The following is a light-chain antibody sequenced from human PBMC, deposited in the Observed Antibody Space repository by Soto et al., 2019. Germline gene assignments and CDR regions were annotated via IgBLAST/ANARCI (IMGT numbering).Light chain of an antibody. Sequence: VVTQEPSFSVSPGGTVTLTCGLSSGPVFTSSYPNWYQQTPGQAPRTLIFNTNTRSSGVPDRLSGSILGDKAALTITGAQADDDSYYYCLLYLGGGIWVFGGGTKLTVL. J-gene: IGLJ3*02. CDR2: NTN. CDR3: LLYLGGGIWV. V-gene: IGLV8-61*01. CDR1: SGPVFTSSY.